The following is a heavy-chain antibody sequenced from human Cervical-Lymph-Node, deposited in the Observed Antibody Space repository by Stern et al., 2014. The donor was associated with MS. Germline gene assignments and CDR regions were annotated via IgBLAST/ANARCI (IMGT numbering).Heavy chain of an antibody. D-gene: IGHD6-6*01. Sequence: QVKLVQSGAEVKKPGASVKISCTTSEYTFCTYYVHWVRQTHGQGLEGVGMINPSRCFAGYAGRFQGRVTMSRDTSTSPVYMELSSLRLEDTAVFYCATVIAGRRAPFDHWGQGTLVTVSS. CDR1: EYTFCTYY. V-gene: IGHV1-46*01. CDR2: INPSRCFA. J-gene: IGHJ4*02. CDR3: ATVIAGRRAPFDH.